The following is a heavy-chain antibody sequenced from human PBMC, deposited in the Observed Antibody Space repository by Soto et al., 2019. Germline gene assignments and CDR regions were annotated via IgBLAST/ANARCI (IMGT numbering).Heavy chain of an antibody. J-gene: IGHJ6*02. CDR2: IIPIFGTA. V-gene: IGHV1-69*06. Sequence: SVRVSCKASGGTFSSYAISWVRQAPGQGLEWMGGIIPIFGTANYAQKFQGRVTITADKSTSTAYMELSSLRSEDTAVYYCARGRRDYYYGMDVWGQGTTVTVSS. CDR1: GGTFSSYA. CDR3: ARGRRDYYYGMDV.